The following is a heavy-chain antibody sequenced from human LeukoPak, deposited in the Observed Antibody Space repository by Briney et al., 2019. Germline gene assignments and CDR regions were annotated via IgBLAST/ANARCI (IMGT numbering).Heavy chain of an antibody. J-gene: IGHJ4*02. Sequence: TGGSLRLSCAASGFTFTTYSMNWVRQAPGKGLEWVSYISSGTSIYYADSVKGRFTISRDNSKNTLYLQMNSLRAEDTAVYYCAKGRGDHWGQGTLVTVSS. CDR1: GFTFTTYS. CDR3: AKGRGDH. V-gene: IGHV3-48*01. CDR2: ISSGTSI.